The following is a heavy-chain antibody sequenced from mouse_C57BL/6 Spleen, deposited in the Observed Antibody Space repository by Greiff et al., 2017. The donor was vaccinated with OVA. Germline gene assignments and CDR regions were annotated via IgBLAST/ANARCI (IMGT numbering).Heavy chain of an antibody. D-gene: IGHD2-5*01. CDR3: AREYYSNFDAMDY. V-gene: IGHV5-4*01. CDR1: GFTFSSYA. J-gene: IGHJ4*01. CDR2: ISDGGSYT. Sequence: EVKLVESGGGSVKPGGSLKLSCAASGFTFSSYAMSWVRQTPEKRLEWVATISDGGSYTYYPDNVKGRFTISRDNAKNNLYLQMSHLKSEDTAMYYCAREYYSNFDAMDYWGQGTSVTVSS.